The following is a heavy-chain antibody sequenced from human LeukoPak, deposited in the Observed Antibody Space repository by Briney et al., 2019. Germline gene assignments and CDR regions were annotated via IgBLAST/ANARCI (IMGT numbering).Heavy chain of an antibody. CDR2: IIPIFGTR. CDR1: GGTFSIYA. V-gene: IGHV1-69*13. J-gene: IGHJ6*02. Sequence: SVKVSCKASGGTFSIYAITWVRQAPGQGGEWMGGIIPIFGTRNYAQKFQGRVTITADESTSTAHMELSSLRYEDTAVYYCARGNEVVVPANYYYYGMDVWGQGTTVTVSS. CDR3: ARGNEVVVPANYYYYGMDV. D-gene: IGHD2-21*02.